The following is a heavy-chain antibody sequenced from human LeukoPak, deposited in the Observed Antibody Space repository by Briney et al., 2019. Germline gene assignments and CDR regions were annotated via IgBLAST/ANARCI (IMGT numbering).Heavy chain of an antibody. CDR1: GGSISSNSYY. J-gene: IGHJ5*02. V-gene: IGHV4-39*07. CDR3: ARGRGRAAVAGRMVFDP. D-gene: IGHD6-19*01. CDR2: INHSGST. Sequence: SETLSLTCTVSGGSISSNSYYWGWIRQPPGKGLEWIGEINHSGSTNYNPSLKSRVTISVDTSENQFSLKLSSVTAADTAVYYCARGRGRAAVAGRMVFDPWGQGTLVTVSS.